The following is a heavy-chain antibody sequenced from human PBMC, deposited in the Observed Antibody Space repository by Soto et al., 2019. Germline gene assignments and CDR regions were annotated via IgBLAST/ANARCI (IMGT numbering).Heavy chain of an antibody. CDR1: GFTFSSYG. Sequence: QVQLVESGGGVVQPGRSLRLSCAASGFTFSSYGMHWVRQAPGKGLEWVAVIWYDGSNKYYADSVKGRFTISRDNSKNPLDLQMNSMRAEETAVYYCAREGETHPPSITIFGVRSPREQGDDAFVIWGQGTMVTVSS. J-gene: IGHJ3*02. CDR2: IWYDGSNK. V-gene: IGHV3-33*01. D-gene: IGHD3-3*01. CDR3: AREGETHPPSITIFGVRSPREQGDDAFVI.